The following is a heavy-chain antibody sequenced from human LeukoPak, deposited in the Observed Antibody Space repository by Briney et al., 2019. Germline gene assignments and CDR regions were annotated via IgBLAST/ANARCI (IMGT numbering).Heavy chain of an antibody. CDR1: GFTFSSYG. J-gene: IGHJ6*04. CDR3: ARDNIAAAGYYYYYGMDV. D-gene: IGHD6-13*01. Sequence: PGGSLRLSCAASGFTFSSYGMHWVRQAPGKGLEWVAVIWYDGSNKYYADSVKGRFTISRDNSKNTLYLQVNSLRAEDTAVYYCARDNIAAAGYYYYYGMDVWGKGTTVTVSS. V-gene: IGHV3-33*01. CDR2: IWYDGSNK.